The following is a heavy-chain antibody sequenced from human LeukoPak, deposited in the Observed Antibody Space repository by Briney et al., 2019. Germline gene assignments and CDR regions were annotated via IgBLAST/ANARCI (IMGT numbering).Heavy chain of an antibody. Sequence: GGSLRLSCAASGFTFSDYWIHWVRQAPGKGLVWVSRINTDGSITNYADSVKGRFSISRDNAKNTLYLQMSSLRAEDTAVYYCARILDADYWGQGTLVTVSS. V-gene: IGHV3-74*01. J-gene: IGHJ4*02. CDR2: INTDGSIT. D-gene: IGHD1-1*01. CDR3: ARILDADY. CDR1: GFTFSDYW.